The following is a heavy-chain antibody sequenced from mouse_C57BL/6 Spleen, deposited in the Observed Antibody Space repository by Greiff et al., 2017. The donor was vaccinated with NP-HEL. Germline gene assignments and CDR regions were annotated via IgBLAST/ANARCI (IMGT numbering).Heavy chain of an antibody. CDR2: IRNKANGYTT. D-gene: IGHD2-4*01. CDR1: GFTFTDYY. Sequence: EVQVVESGGGLVQPGGSLSLSCAASGFTFTDYYMSWVRQPPGKALEWLGFIRNKANGYTTEYSASVKGRFTISRDNSQSILYLQMNALRAEDSATYYCASRDYEGPWFAYWGQGTLVTVSA. V-gene: IGHV7-3*01. CDR3: ASRDYEGPWFAY. J-gene: IGHJ3*01.